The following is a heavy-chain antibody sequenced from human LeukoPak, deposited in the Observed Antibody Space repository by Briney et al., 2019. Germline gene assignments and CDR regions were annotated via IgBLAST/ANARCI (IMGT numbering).Heavy chain of an antibody. Sequence: PGGSLRLSCAASGFTFISYAMSWVRQAPGKGLEWVSAISGSGSSTYYADSVKGRFTISRDNSKNTLYVQMNDLRAEDTAVYYCAKKAGYYDSSGYYEFDYWGQGTLVTVSS. CDR2: ISGSGSST. CDR3: AKKAGYYDSSGYYEFDY. J-gene: IGHJ4*02. V-gene: IGHV3-23*01. D-gene: IGHD3-22*01. CDR1: GFTFISYA.